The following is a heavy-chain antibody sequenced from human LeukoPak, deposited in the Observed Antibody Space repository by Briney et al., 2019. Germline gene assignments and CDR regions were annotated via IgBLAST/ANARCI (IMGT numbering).Heavy chain of an antibody. D-gene: IGHD3-3*01. CDR2: LSYDGIND. V-gene: IGHV3-30-3*01. CDR1: GFTFSSCS. Sequence: PGRSLRLSCAASGFTFSSCSMHWVRQAPGKGLEWVAVLSYDGINDYYADSVKGRFTISRDSSKNTLYLQMNSLRAEDTAVYYCARAWGNDYDLNYWGQGTLVTVSS. CDR3: ARAWGNDYDLNY. J-gene: IGHJ4*02.